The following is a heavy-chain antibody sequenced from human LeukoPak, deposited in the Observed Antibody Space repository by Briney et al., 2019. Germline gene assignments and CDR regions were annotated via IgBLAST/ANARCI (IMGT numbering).Heavy chain of an antibody. CDR3: ARWRGYASDWSGPFDD. J-gene: IGHJ4*02. V-gene: IGHV1-2*02. Sequence: ASVKVSCKASGYTFTSYGISWVRQAPGQGLEWMGWINPKSGGTKYEQKFQGRVTMTRDTSISTAYMELSRLRSDDTAVYYCARWRGYASDWSGPFDDWGQGTLVTVSS. D-gene: IGHD6-19*01. CDR1: GYTFTSYG. CDR2: INPKSGGT.